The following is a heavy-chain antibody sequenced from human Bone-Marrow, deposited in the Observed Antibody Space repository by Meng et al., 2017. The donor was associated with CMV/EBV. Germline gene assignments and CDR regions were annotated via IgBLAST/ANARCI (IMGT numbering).Heavy chain of an antibody. CDR2: IKQDGSEK. V-gene: IGHV3-7*01. CDR3: ARVVVVAATQGRTGWFDP. J-gene: IGHJ5*02. CDR1: GFTFSSYW. D-gene: IGHD2-15*01. Sequence: GESLKISCAASGFTFSSYWVSWVRQAPGKGLEWVANIKQDGSEKYYVDSVEGRFTISRDNAKNSLYLQMNSLRAEDTAVYYCARVVVVAATQGRTGWFDPWGQGTLVTVSS.